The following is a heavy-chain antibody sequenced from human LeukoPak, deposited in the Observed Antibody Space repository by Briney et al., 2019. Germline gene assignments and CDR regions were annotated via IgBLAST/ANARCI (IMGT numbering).Heavy chain of an antibody. CDR2: INYSGST. CDR1: GGSISSYY. D-gene: IGHD6-13*01. J-gene: IGHJ6*03. V-gene: IGHV4-59*12. Sequence: SSETLSLTCTVSGGSISSYYWSWIRQPPGKGLEWIGYINYSGSTYYNPSLKSRVTISVDTSKNQFSLKLSSVTAADTAVYYCARGVNGVAAAGTADYYYYMDVWGKGTTVTVSS. CDR3: ARGVNGVAAAGTADYYYYMDV.